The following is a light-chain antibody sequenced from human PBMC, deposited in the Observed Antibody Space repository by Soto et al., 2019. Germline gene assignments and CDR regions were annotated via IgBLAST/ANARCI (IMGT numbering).Light chain of an antibody. CDR2: EVS. V-gene: IGLV2-14*01. Sequence: QSARTQPASVSGSPGQSITISCTGTSSDVGGYNYVSWYQQHPGKAPKLMIYEVSNRPSGVSNRFSGSKSGNTASLTISGLQAEDEDDYYCSSYTSSSTRVFGGGTKLTVL. J-gene: IGLJ3*02. CDR1: SSDVGGYNY. CDR3: SSYTSSSTRV.